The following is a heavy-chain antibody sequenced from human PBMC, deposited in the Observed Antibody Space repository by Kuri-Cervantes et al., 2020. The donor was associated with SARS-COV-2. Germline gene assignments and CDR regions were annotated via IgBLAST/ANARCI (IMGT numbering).Heavy chain of an antibody. CDR2: INHSGST. J-gene: IGHJ5*02. Sequence: TLSLTCAVYGGSFSGYYWSWIRQPPGKGLEWIGEINHSGSTNYNPSLKSRVTISVDTSKNQSSLKLSSVTAADTAVYYCARGSGIAARPSTYNWFDPWGQGTLVTVSS. D-gene: IGHD6-6*01. CDR3: ARGSGIAARPSTYNWFDP. CDR1: GGSFSGYY. V-gene: IGHV4-34*01.